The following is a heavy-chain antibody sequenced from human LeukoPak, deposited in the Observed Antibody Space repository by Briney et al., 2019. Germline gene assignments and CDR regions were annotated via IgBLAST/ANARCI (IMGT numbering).Heavy chain of an antibody. J-gene: IGHJ6*02. V-gene: IGHV5-51*01. CDR2: IFPRDSDV. CDR1: GYTFTSYW. D-gene: IGHD3-10*01. CDR3: VRSLPGTLLRGYGMDV. Sequence: PGESLKIFCKTSGYTFTSYWIGWVRQTPGKGLECMGVIFPRDSDVRYSPSFQGQVTISADKSTNTAYLHWGSLKASDSAMYYCVRSLPGTLLRGYGMDVWGPGTPVTVS.